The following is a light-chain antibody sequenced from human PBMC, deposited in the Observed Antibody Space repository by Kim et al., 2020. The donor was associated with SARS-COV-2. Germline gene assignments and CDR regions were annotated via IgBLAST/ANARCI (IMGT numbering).Light chain of an antibody. J-gene: IGKJ4*01. CDR2: AAS. V-gene: IGKV1-16*02. CDR3: HHYIRYPLT. CDR1: QDIKNY. Sequence: ASVGDRVTITCRASQDIKNYLAWFQQKPGKVPKSLIYAASTLQSGVPSKFSGSGSGTDFTLTINNLQPEDFATYYCHHYIRYPLTFGGGTKVDIK.